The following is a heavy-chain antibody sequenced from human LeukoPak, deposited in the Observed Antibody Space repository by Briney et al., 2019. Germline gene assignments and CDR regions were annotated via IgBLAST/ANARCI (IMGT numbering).Heavy chain of an antibody. J-gene: IGHJ6*04. CDR3: ARSPRVRFGELKNV. CDR2: INPKSGGT. D-gene: IGHD3-10*01. V-gene: IGHV1-2*02. Sequence: ASVKVSCKASGYTFTGYYIHWVRQAPGQGLEWMGWINPKSGGTNYAQKFQGRVTMTRDTSISTAHMELSRLRSDDTAVYYCARSPRVRFGELKNVWGKGTTVTISS. CDR1: GYTFTGYY.